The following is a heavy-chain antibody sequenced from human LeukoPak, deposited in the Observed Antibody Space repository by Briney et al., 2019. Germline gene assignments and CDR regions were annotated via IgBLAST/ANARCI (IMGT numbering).Heavy chain of an antibody. CDR1: GFTFSSYS. D-gene: IGHD6-19*01. CDR2: ISSSGGGNI. V-gene: IGHV3-21*01. Sequence: GGSLRLSCTASGFTFSSYSMIWVRQAPGKGLEWVSCISSSGGGNIYYSVSVKGGFTLSRDSAKNSLYLQMNSLRVEDTSVYYCARGPGIAVAPLQHWGQGTLVTVSS. CDR3: ARGPGIAVAPLQH. J-gene: IGHJ1*01.